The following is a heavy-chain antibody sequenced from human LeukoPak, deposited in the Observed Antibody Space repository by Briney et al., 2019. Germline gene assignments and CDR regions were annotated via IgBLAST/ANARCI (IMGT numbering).Heavy chain of an antibody. CDR2: ISAYNGNT. CDR3: ARDGGSIVTIPAAISVP. V-gene: IGHV1-18*01. D-gene: IGHD2-2*01. Sequence: GASVKVSCKASGYTFSSYGISWVRQAPGQGLEWMGWISAYNGNTNYAQMVQGRVTMTTDTSTSTAYMEVRSLRSDDTAMYYFARDGGSIVTIPAAISVPWGQGTLVTVSS. CDR1: GYTFSSYG. J-gene: IGHJ5*02.